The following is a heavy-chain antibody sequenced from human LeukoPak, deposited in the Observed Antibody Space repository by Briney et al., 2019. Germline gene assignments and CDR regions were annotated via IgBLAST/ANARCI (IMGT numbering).Heavy chain of an antibody. CDR1: GFTFSSYG. CDR3: ARGMQLWSLTPDY. V-gene: IGHV3-33*01. CDR2: IWYDGSNK. Sequence: GRSLRLSCAASGFTFSSYGMHWVRQAPGKGLEWVAVIWYDGSNKYYADSVKGRFTISRDNSKNTLYLQMNSLRAEDTAVCYCARGMQLWSLTPDYWGQGTLVTVSS. D-gene: IGHD5-18*01. J-gene: IGHJ4*02.